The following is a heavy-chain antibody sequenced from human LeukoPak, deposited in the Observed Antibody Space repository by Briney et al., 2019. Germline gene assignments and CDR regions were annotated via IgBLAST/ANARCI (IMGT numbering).Heavy chain of an antibody. CDR3: ARAPYSSSWYGYYYYMDV. Sequence: SVKVSCKASGGTFSSYAISWVRQAPGQGLEWMGGIIPIFGTANYAQKFQGRVTITRNTSISTAYMELSSLRSEDTAVYYCARAPYSSSWYGYYYYMDVWGKGTTVTVSS. CDR2: IIPIFGTA. CDR1: GGTFSSYA. V-gene: IGHV1-69*05. D-gene: IGHD6-13*01. J-gene: IGHJ6*03.